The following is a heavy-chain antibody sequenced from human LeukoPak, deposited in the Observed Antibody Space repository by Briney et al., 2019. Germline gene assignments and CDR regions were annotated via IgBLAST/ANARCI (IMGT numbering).Heavy chain of an antibody. CDR2: IYYSGST. J-gene: IGHJ6*03. CDR1: GGSISSYY. Sequence: PSETLSLTCTVSGGSISSYYWSWIRQPPGRGLGGLGYIYYSGSTNYNPSLKSRVTISVDTSKNQFSLKLSSVTAADTAVYYCAGQYDSYFYYYLDLWGTGTTVTVSS. CDR3: AGQYDSYFYYYLDL. V-gene: IGHV4-59*08.